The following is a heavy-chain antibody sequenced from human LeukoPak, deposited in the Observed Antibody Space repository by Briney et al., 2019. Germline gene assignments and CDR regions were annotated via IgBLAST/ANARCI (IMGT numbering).Heavy chain of an antibody. V-gene: IGHV3-7*01. D-gene: IGHD3-22*01. CDR2: IKQDGSEK. J-gene: IGHJ4*02. Sequence: GGSLRLSCAASGFTFSSYWMSWVRQAPGKGLEWVANIKQDGSEKYYVDSVKGRFTISRDNAKNSLYLQMNSLRAEDTAVYYCAREAGTMIVVVITTFDYWGQGTLVTVSS. CDR3: AREAGTMIVVVITTFDY. CDR1: GFTFSSYW.